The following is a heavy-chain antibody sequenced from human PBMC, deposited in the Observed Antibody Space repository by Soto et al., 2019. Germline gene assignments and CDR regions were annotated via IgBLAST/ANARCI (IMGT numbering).Heavy chain of an antibody. CDR2: IYYSEST. J-gene: IGHJ3*02. CDR1: GGSISSGGYY. V-gene: IGHV4-31*03. CDR3: AGAEFGEVGAAFDI. D-gene: IGHD3-10*01. Sequence: QVQLQESGPGLVKPSQTLSLTCTVSGGSISSGGYYWSWIRQHPGNGLEWIGNIYYSESTYYNPYVKSRVTRSVDSSKNQFALKLSSVTAADTAVYYCAGAEFGEVGAAFDIWGQGTMVTVSS.